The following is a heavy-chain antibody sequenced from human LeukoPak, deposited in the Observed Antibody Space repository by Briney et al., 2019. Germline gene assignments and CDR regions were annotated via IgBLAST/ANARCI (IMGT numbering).Heavy chain of an antibody. D-gene: IGHD3-10*01. CDR3: AGDFPPGY. CDR2: IYSGGST. V-gene: IGHV3-53*01. J-gene: IGHJ4*02. Sequence: GGSLRLSCAASGFTFGSNYMYWVSQARGKGLEWVSVIYSGGSTYYADSVKGRFTISRDNSKNTLYLQMNSLRAEDTAVYYCAGDFPPGYWGQGTLVTVSS. CDR1: GFTFGSNY.